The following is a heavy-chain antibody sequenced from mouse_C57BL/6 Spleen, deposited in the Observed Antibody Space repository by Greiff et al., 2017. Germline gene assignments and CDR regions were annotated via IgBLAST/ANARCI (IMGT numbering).Heavy chain of an antibody. V-gene: IGHV5-17*01. D-gene: IGHD1-1*01. CDR3: ARIYGSSLYYAMDY. Sequence: DVQLQESGGGLVKPGGSLKLSCAASGFTFSDYGMHWVRQAPEKGLEWVAYISSGSSTIYYADTVKGRFTISRDNAKNTLFLQMTSLRSEDTAMYYCARIYGSSLYYAMDYWGQGTSVTVSS. CDR2: ISSGSSTI. CDR1: GFTFSDYG. J-gene: IGHJ4*01.